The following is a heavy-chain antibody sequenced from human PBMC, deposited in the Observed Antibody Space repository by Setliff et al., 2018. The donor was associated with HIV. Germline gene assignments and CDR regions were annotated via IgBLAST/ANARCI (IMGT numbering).Heavy chain of an antibody. Sequence: PGGSLRLSCIGSGFTFGDHAVSWVRQAPGKGLEWVSAISGNGGSSYYADSVKGRFTISRDNSKNTLYLQMNSLRAEDTAVYYCASGRDTSRADYWGQGSLVTVSS. CDR3: ASGRDTSRADY. D-gene: IGHD2-2*01. J-gene: IGHJ4*02. CDR1: GFTFGDHA. CDR2: ISGNGGSS. V-gene: IGHV3-23*01.